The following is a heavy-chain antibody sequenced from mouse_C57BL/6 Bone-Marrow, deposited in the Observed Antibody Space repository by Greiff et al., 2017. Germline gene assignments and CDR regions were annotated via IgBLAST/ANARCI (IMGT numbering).Heavy chain of an antibody. D-gene: IGHD1-1*01. CDR2: IYPGSGNT. J-gene: IGHJ2*01. CDR3: ARLNTTVVAYYFDY. V-gene: IGHV1-76*01. Sequence: VQLQESGAELVRPGASVKLSCKASGYTFTDYYINWVKQRPGQGLEWIARIYPGSGNTYYNEKFKGKATLTAEKSSSTAYMQLSSLTSEDSAVYFCARLNTTVVAYYFDYWGQGTTLTVSS. CDR1: GYTFTDYY.